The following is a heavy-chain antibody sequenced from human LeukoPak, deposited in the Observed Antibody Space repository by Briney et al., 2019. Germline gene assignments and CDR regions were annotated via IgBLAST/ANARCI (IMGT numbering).Heavy chain of an antibody. CDR1: GFTFSSYG. Sequence: PGGSLRLSCAASGFTFSSYGMHWVRQAPGKRLEWVAVIWYDGSNKYYADSVKGRFTISRDNSKNTLYLQMNSLRAEDTAVYYCARGYGSGSSNWFDPWGQGTLVTVSS. CDR2: IWYDGSNK. J-gene: IGHJ5*02. D-gene: IGHD3-10*01. CDR3: ARGYGSGSSNWFDP. V-gene: IGHV3-33*01.